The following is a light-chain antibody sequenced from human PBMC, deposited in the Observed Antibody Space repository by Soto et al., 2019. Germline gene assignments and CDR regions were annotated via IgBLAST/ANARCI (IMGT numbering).Light chain of an antibody. V-gene: IGLV2-14*01. CDR3: TSYTTDTTYV. J-gene: IGLJ1*01. Sequence: QSVLTQPASVSGSPGQSITVSCTGTYSDIGAYDSVSWYQHHPGRAPKLLIYGVNRRPSGISYRFSASKSGNTASLTISGLQAEDEADYYCTSYTTDTTYVFGTGTKVTVL. CDR2: GVN. CDR1: YSDIGAYDS.